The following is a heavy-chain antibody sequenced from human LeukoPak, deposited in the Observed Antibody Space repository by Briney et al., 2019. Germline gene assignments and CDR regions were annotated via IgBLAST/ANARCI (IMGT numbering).Heavy chain of an antibody. CDR2: ISTNGGST. CDR1: GFTFSNYA. V-gene: IGHV3-64D*09. D-gene: IGHD2-15*01. J-gene: IGHJ6*02. CDR3: VKVNRYCSGGSCYSAYYYGMDV. Sequence: GGSLRLSCSASGFTFSNYAMHWVRQAPGKGLEYISAISTNGGSTYYADSVKGRFTISRDNSKNTLYLQMSSLRAEDTAVYYCVKVNRYCSGGSCYSAYYYGMDVRGQGTTVTVFS.